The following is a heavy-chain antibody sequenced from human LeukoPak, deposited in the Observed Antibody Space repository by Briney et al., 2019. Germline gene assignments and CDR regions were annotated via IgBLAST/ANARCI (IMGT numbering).Heavy chain of an antibody. Sequence: GGSLRLSCAASGFTVSSNYMNWVRQAPGKGLEWVSVIYSDGSTYYADSVRGRFTISRDNSKNTLYLQMNSLRAEGTAVFYCARGYGGYGYYFDYWGQGTLVIVSS. V-gene: IGHV3-53*01. CDR3: ARGYGGYGYYFDY. CDR2: IYSDGST. D-gene: IGHD5-12*01. J-gene: IGHJ4*02. CDR1: GFTVSSNY.